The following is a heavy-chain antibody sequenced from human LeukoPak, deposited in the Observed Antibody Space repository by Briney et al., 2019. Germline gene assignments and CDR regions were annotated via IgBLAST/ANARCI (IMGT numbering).Heavy chain of an antibody. J-gene: IGHJ5*02. CDR2: INPTGGST. D-gene: IGHD3-10*01. V-gene: IGHV1-46*01. CDR1: GGTFSSYA. CDR3: ARSLFMVRGVIITGQYNWFDP. Sequence: GASVKVSCKASGGTFSSYAISWVRQAPGQGLEWMGLINPTGGSTGYAQKFQGRVTMTRDMSTSTDYMELSSLRSEDTAIYYCARSLFMVRGVIITGQYNWFDPWGQGTLVTVSS.